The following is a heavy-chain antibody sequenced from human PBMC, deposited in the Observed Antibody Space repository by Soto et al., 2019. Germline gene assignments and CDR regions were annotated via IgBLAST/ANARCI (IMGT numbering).Heavy chain of an antibody. CDR3: ARVWDYVWGSYRSSIDY. V-gene: IGHV3-74*01. CDR2: INSDGSST. J-gene: IGHJ4*02. CDR1: GFTFSSYW. Sequence: VQLVESGGGLVQPGGSLRLSCAASGFTFSSYWMHWVRQAPGKGLVWVSRINSDGSSTSYADSVKGRFTISRDNAKNTLYLQMNSLRAEDTAVYYCARVWDYVWGSYRSSIDYWGQGTLVTVSS. D-gene: IGHD3-16*02.